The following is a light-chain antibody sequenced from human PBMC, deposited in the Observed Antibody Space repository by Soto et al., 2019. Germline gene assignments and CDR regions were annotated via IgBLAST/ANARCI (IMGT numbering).Light chain of an antibody. V-gene: IGKV1-39*01. J-gene: IGKJ3*01. CDR1: QSISSY. CDR3: QQNYSPVFS. CDR2: AAS. Sequence: DIQMTQSPSSLSASVGDRVTITCRASQSISSYLNWYQQKPGKAPKLLIYAASSLQSGVPSRFSGSGSGTDFTLTISSLQPEDFATYYCQQNYSPVFSFGPGTKVDIK.